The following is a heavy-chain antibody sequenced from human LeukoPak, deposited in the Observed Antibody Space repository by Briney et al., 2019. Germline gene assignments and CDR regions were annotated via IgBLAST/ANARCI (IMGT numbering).Heavy chain of an antibody. CDR1: GFTFSDYY. CDR3: ARVWADYGGNSDYFDY. D-gene: IGHD4-23*01. V-gene: IGHV3-11*04. Sequence: GGSLRLSCAASGFTFSDYYMSWIRQAPGKGLEWFSYISSSGSTIYYADFVKGRFTISRDNAKNSLHLQMNSLRAEDTAVYYCARVWADYGGNSDYFDYWGQGTLVTVSS. J-gene: IGHJ4*02. CDR2: ISSSGSTI.